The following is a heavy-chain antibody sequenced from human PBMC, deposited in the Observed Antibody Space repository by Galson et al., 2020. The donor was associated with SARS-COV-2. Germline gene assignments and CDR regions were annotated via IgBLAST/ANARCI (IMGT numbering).Heavy chain of an antibody. CDR2: IWYDGSNK. D-gene: IGHD3-9*01. J-gene: IGHJ6*02. CDR3: ARAILELRYFDWRGPNYGMDV. CDR1: GFTFSSYG. V-gene: IGHV3-33*01. Sequence: GGSLRLSCAASGFTFSSYGMHWVRQAPGKGLEWVAVIWYDGSNKYYADSVKGRFTISRDNSKNTLYLQMNSLRAEDTAVYYCARAILELRYFDWRGPNYGMDVWGQGTTVTVSS.